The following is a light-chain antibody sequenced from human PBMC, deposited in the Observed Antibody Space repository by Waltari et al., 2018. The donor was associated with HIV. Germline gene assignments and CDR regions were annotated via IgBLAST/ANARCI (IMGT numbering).Light chain of an antibody. CDR3: TAWDDSLSGVV. V-gene: IGLV1-47*01. Sequence: QSVLTQPPSASGTPGQRVTISCSGSRSNIGRKYVYWYQQLPGTAPKLLIYRNKQRPSGVPDRFSGSKSGTSASLAISGLRSEDEADYHCTAWDDSLSGVVFGGGTKLTVL. CDR1: RSNIGRKY. CDR2: RNK. J-gene: IGLJ2*01.